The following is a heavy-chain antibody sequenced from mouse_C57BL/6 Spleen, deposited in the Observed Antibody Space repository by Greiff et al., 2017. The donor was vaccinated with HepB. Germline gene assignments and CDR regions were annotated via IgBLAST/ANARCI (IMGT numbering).Heavy chain of an antibody. CDR2: ISSGSSTI. CDR3: ARQWGYDGRWYFDV. Sequence: EVQLVESGGGLVKPGGSLKLSCAASGFTFSDYGMHWVRQAPEKGLEWVAYISSGSSTIYYADTVKGRFTISRDNAKNTLFLQMTRLRSEDTAMYYCARQWGYDGRWYFDVWGTGTTVTVSS. V-gene: IGHV5-17*01. CDR1: GFTFSDYG. J-gene: IGHJ1*03. D-gene: IGHD2-2*01.